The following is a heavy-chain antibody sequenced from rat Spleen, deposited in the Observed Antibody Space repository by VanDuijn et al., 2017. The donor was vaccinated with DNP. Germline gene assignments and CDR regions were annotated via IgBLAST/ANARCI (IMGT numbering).Heavy chain of an antibody. J-gene: IGHJ2*01. D-gene: IGHD1-4*01. V-gene: IGHV3-1*01. CDR1: GYSITSNY. Sequence: EVQLQESGPGLVKPSQSLALTCSVTGYSITSNYWAWIRKFPGNKMEWMGYISYSGYTHYNPSLKSRISITRDTSMNQFFLHLNSVTTEDTATYYCARWTTGFDYWGQGVMVTVSS. CDR2: ISYSGYT. CDR3: ARWTTGFDY.